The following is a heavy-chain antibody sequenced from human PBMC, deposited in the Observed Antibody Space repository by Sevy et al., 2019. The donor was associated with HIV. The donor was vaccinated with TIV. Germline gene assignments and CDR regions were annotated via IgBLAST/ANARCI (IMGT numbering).Heavy chain of an antibody. D-gene: IGHD2-15*01. Sequence: GGSLRLSCAASGFTVSSNYMSWVRQGPGKGLEWVSVIYSGGSTYYADSVKGRFTVFRDHSNNTLYLQMNTLRADDTAVYYCARVRTVAETYVMDVWGQGTTVTLSS. CDR2: IYSGGST. CDR1: GFTVSSNY. V-gene: IGHV3-53*01. CDR3: ARVRTVAETYVMDV. J-gene: IGHJ6*02.